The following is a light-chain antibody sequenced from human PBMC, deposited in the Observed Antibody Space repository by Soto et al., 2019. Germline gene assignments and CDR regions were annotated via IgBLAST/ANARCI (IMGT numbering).Light chain of an antibody. V-gene: IGKV3-15*01. Sequence: EIVLTQFPAILSVSPGERATLSCGGSQRISRSLAWYQQKPGQAPRLLISDASTRATGIPASFCGSGSSTEYFLPIISLKSADFSLYYCHQYNNWPPGTFGQGTKVDIK. CDR3: HQYNNWPPGT. J-gene: IGKJ2*01. CDR2: DAS. CDR1: QRISRS.